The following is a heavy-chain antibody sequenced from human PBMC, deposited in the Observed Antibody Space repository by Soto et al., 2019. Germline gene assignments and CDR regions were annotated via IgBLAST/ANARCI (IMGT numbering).Heavy chain of an antibody. D-gene: IGHD2-21*01. CDR1: GCSISNYY. Sequence: SETLSHTYTYSGCSISNYYWTWIRQPPGKGLEWIGYIYYSGSTYYNPSLKSRVTMSVDTSENQFSLKLSSVTAADTAVYYCTRVGGGGLLDSWGQGTLVTVS. J-gene: IGHJ4*02. CDR3: TRVGGGGLLDS. CDR2: IYYSGST. V-gene: IGHV4-59*01.